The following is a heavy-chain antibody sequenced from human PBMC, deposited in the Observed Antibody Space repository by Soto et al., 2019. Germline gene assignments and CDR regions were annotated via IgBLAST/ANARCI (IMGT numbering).Heavy chain of an antibody. Sequence: QVQLVESGGGVVQPGRSLRLSCAASGFTFSSYGMHWVRQAPGKGLEWVAVISYDGSNKYYADSVKGRFTISRDNSKNTLYLQMNSLRAEDTAVYYCANARAGWLQSRGGFDYWGQGTLVTVSS. CDR2: ISYDGSNK. J-gene: IGHJ4*02. CDR3: ANARAGWLQSRGGFDY. D-gene: IGHD5-12*01. V-gene: IGHV3-30*18. CDR1: GFTFSSYG.